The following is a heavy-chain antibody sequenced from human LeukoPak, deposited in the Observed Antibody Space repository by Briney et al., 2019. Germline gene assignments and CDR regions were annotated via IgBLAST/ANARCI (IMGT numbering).Heavy chain of an antibody. CDR2: ISSSSSSYK. Sequence: PGGSLRLSCAASGFTFSSYSMNWVRQAPGKGLEWVSSISSSSSSYKYYSDSVKGRFTISRDNSKNTLYLQMNSPRAEDTAVYYCAKDSDYDSSGYYPYYFDYWGQGTLVTVSS. CDR1: GFTFSSYS. V-gene: IGHV3-21*04. CDR3: AKDSDYDSSGYYPYYFDY. D-gene: IGHD3-22*01. J-gene: IGHJ4*02.